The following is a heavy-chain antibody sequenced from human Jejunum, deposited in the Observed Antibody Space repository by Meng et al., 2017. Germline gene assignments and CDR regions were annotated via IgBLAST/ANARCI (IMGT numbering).Heavy chain of an antibody. D-gene: IGHD6-13*01. Sequence: GSLRLSCTVSGGSISTNSFYWGWIRQPPGKGLEWIGSIFYSGRTYYKPSRKSRVTISVDTSQNHFSLKLSSVTAADTAVYYCARYTSGTMVDYWGQGTLVTVSS. J-gene: IGHJ4*02. CDR1: GGSISTNSFY. CDR3: ARYTSGTMVDY. V-gene: IGHV4-39*07. CDR2: IFYSGRT.